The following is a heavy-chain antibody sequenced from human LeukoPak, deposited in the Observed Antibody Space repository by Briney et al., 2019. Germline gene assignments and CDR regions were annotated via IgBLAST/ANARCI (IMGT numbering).Heavy chain of an antibody. V-gene: IGHV1-18*01. CDR2: ISAYNGNT. Sequence: ASVKVSCKASGYTFTSYGISWVRQAPGQGLEWMGWISAYNGNTNYAQKLQGRVTMTTDTSTSTAYMELRSLRSDDTAVYYCARELIWPSWGSFDIWGQGTMVTVSS. J-gene: IGHJ3*02. CDR1: GYTFTSYG. D-gene: IGHD3-16*01. CDR3: ARELIWPSWGSFDI.